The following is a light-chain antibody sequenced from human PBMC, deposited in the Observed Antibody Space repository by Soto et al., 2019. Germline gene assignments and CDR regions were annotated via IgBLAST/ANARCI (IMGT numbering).Light chain of an antibody. V-gene: IGKV3-11*01. CDR1: QSVDSY. CDR3: QQYGSSPQT. CDR2: DAS. J-gene: IGKJ1*01. Sequence: EIVLTQSPATLSLSPGERATLSCRASQSVDSYLAWYQQKPGQAPRLLIYDASNRATGIPARFSGSGSGTDFTLTISSLEPEDFAVYYCQQYGSSPQTFGQGTKVEI.